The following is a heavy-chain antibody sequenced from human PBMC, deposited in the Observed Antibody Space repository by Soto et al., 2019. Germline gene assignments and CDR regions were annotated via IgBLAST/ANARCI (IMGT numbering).Heavy chain of an antibody. CDR1: GFTFSSYC. D-gene: IGHD6-19*01. J-gene: IGHJ4*02. V-gene: IGHV3-30*18. CDR2: ISYDGSNK. Sequence: PGGSLRLSCAASGFTFSSYCIHWVRQAPCKGLEWVAVISYDGSNKYYADSVKGRFTISRDNSKDTLYLQMNSLRAEDTAVYYCAKDRIAVAGPLDYWGQGTLVTVSS. CDR3: AKDRIAVAGPLDY.